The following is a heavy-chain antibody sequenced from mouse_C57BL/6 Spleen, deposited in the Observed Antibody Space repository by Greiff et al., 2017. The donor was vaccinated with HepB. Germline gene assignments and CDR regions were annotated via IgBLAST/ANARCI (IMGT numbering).Heavy chain of an antibody. D-gene: IGHD1-1*01. J-gene: IGHJ4*01. CDR1: GYAFSSSW. V-gene: IGHV1-82*01. CDR2: IYPGDGDT. CDR3: ARCIYYYGSSYPSYAMDY. Sequence: ESGPELVKPGASVKISCKASGYAFSSSWMNWVKQRPGKGLEWIGRIYPGDGDTNYNGKFKGKATLTADKSSSTAYMQLSSLTSEDSAVYFCARCIYYYGSSYPSYAMDYWGQGTSVTVSS.